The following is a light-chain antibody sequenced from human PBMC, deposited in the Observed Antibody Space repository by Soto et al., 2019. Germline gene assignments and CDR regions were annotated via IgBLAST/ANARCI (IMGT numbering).Light chain of an antibody. V-gene: IGLV2-14*01. CDR3: SSYSTTSGHSRVL. Sequence: QSALTQPASVSGSPGQSITISCTGTSSDVGAYNYVSWYQQYPGKAPKLIISEVSDRPTGISDRFSGSKSGNTASLTISGLQAEDEADYYCSSYSTTSGHSRVLFGGGTKLTVL. CDR2: EVS. J-gene: IGLJ2*01. CDR1: SSDVGAYNY.